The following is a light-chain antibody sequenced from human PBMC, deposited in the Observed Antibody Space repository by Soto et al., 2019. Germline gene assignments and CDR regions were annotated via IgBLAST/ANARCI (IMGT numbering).Light chain of an antibody. CDR2: AAS. J-gene: IGKJ4*01. Sequence: IQLTQSPSFLSASVGDRVTITCRASQGISSYLAWYQQKPGKAPKLLIYAASTLQSGVPSRFSGSGSGTEFTLTISRLQPEDFATYYCQQLNSYPFLTFGGGTKVEIK. CDR1: QGISSY. CDR3: QQLNSYPFLT. V-gene: IGKV1-9*01.